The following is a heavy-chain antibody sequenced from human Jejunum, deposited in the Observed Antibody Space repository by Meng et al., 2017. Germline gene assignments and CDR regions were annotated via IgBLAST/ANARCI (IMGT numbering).Heavy chain of an antibody. Sequence: SGPTLVKPTQTLTLTCTFSGFSLSTSGVGVGWIRQPPGKALECLALIYWDDDKRYNPSLKNRLTITKDTSKNQVVLTMTNMDPVDTATYYCAHRLAYSTNYNVGWFDPWGQGNRVNVAS. CDR1: GFSLSTSGVG. CDR3: AHRLAYSTNYNVGWFDP. D-gene: IGHD6-13*01. CDR2: IYWDDDK. J-gene: IGHJ5*02. V-gene: IGHV2-5*02.